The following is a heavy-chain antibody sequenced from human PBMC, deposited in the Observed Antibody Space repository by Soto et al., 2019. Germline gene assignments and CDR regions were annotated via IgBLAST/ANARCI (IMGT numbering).Heavy chain of an antibody. CDR3: ARVPSTRDIWSYGVGGKYYYYYMDV. J-gene: IGHJ6*03. D-gene: IGHD1-7*01. V-gene: IGHV3-7*04. CDR2: IKQDGSEK. Sequence: EVQLVESGGGLVQPGGSLRLSCAASGFSFSHYCMSWVRQAPGKGLEWVANIKQDGSEKYDVDSVKGRFTISRDNAKNSMFLQMDSLRDEDTAVYYCARVPSTRDIWSYGVGGKYYYYYMDVWVKGTTVTVSS. CDR1: GFSFSHYC.